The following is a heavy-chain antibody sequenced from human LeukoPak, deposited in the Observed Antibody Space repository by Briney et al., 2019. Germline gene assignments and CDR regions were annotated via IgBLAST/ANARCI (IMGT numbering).Heavy chain of an antibody. D-gene: IGHD5-24*01. CDR3: ARDNSVRDEAWWFNP. CDR2: ISAYNGNT. Sequence: GASVKVSCKASGYTLTTYAMNWVRQAPGQGLEWMGWISAYNGNTNYAQKLQGRVTMTTDTSTSTAYMELRSLRSEDTAVYYCARDNSVRDEAWWFNPWGQGTLVTVSS. J-gene: IGHJ5*02. CDR1: GYTLTTYA. V-gene: IGHV1-18*01.